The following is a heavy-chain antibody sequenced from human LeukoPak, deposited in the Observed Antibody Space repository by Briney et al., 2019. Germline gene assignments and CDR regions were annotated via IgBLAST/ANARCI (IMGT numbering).Heavy chain of an antibody. CDR1: VGIFSSYA. CDR3: ARVRGGGPDDFDI. CDR2: IIPIFSIA. Sequence: SLKVSCKASVGIFSSYANSWVGQAPGQGLEWMGRIIPIFSIANYAQKFPGRVTITADKSTSTAYMELSSLRSEVSAVDYCARVRGGGPDDFDIWGQGTMVTVSS. V-gene: IGHV1-69*04. J-gene: IGHJ3*02. D-gene: IGHD2-15*01.